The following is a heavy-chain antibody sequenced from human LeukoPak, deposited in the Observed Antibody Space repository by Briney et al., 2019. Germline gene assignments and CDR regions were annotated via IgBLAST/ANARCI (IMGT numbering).Heavy chain of an antibody. CDR1: GASISSYY. J-gene: IGHJ4*02. CDR3: ARLEGDFWSGPLDY. V-gene: IGHV4-59*01. CDR2: IYYSGST. D-gene: IGHD3-3*01. Sequence: SETLSLTCTVSGASISSYYWSWIRQPPGKGLEWIGYIYYSGSTKYNPSLESRITISVDTSKNQFSLKLSSVTAADTAVYYCARLEGDFWSGPLDYWGQGTLVTVSS.